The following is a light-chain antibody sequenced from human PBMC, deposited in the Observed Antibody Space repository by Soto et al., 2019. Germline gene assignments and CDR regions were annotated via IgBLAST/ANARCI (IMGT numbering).Light chain of an antibody. J-gene: IGKJ5*01. CDR2: GAS. Sequence: TQSPATLSVYPGERVTRSCRASQDISNKLAWYQQKPGQAPRLLIYGASLRATGIPGRFTGSGSGTEFALTISSLQSEDLATYYCQQYNRWFSITFGQGTRLEIK. CDR1: QDISNK. V-gene: IGKV3-15*01. CDR3: QQYNRWFSIT.